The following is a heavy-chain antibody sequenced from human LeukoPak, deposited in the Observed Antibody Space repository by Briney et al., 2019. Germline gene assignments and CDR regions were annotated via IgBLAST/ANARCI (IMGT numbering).Heavy chain of an antibody. D-gene: IGHD3-16*02. V-gene: IGHV1-46*01. J-gene: IGHJ4*02. CDR3: ARETKDYDYVWGSYRIRYYFDY. Sequence: ASVKASCKASGYTFTSYYMHWVRQAPGQGLEWMGIINPSGGSTSYAQKFQGRVTMTRDMSTSTVYMELSSLRSEDTAVYYCARETKDYDYVWGSYRIRYYFDYWGQGTLVTVSS. CDR1: GYTFTSYY. CDR2: INPSGGST.